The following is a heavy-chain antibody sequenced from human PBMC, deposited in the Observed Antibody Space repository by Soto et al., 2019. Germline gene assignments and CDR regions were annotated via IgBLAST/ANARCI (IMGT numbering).Heavy chain of an antibody. D-gene: IGHD4-17*01. V-gene: IGHV5-51*01. CDR3: ARGGYGGNSKDTFYI. Sequence: PGESLKISCKGSGYTFTTYWIGWVRQMPGKGLECMGIIYPGDSDTRYSPSFQGQVTISADKSITTAYLQWSSRKASDTAMYYCARGGYGGNSKDTFYIWGPGTMVTVSS. CDR1: GYTFTTYW. J-gene: IGHJ3*02. CDR2: IYPGDSDT.